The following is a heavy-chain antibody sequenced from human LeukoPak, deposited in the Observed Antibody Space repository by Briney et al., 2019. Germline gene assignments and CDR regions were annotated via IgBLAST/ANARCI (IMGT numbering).Heavy chain of an antibody. CDR3: AKDIHSGSFVLTPDY. Sequence: GGSLRLSCAASGFTFSSYAMSWVRQAPGKGLEWVSAISGSGGSTYYADSVKGRFTISRDNSKNTLYLQMNSLRAEDAAVYYCAKDIHSGSFVLTPDYWGQGTLVTVSS. CDR2: ISGSGGST. D-gene: IGHD1-26*01. CDR1: GFTFSSYA. J-gene: IGHJ4*02. V-gene: IGHV3-23*01.